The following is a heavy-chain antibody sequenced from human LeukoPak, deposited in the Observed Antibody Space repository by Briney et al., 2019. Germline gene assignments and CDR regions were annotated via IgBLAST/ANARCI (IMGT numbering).Heavy chain of an antibody. CDR2: INPSGGST. D-gene: IGHD6-13*01. Sequence: ASVKVSRKASGYTFTSYYMHWVRQAPGQGLEWMGIINPSGGSTSYAQKFQGRVTMTEDTSTDTAYMELSSLRSEDTAVYYCATGGIAAALLFDYWGQGTLVTVSS. CDR1: GYTFTSYY. J-gene: IGHJ4*02. CDR3: ATGGIAAALLFDY. V-gene: IGHV1-46*01.